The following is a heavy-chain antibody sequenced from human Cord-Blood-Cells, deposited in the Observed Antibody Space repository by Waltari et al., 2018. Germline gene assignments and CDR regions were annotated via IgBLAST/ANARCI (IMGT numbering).Heavy chain of an antibody. Sequence: QVQLQQWGAGLLKPSETLSLTCAVYGGSFSGYYWSWIRQPPGRGLEGIGEINNSGSTNYNPSLKSRVTISVDTSKNQFSLKLSSVTAADTAVYYCARKSKAGDRSALDIWGQGTMVTDSS. J-gene: IGHJ3*02. V-gene: IGHV4-34*01. D-gene: IGHD7-27*01. CDR3: ARKSKAGDRSALDI. CDR1: GGSFSGYY. CDR2: INNSGST.